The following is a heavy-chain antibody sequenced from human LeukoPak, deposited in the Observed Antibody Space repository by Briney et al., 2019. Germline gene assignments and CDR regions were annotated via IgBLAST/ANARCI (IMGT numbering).Heavy chain of an antibody. CDR1: GGSFSGYY. V-gene: IGHV4-59*01. Sequence: PSETLSLTCAVYGGSFSGYYWSWIRQPPGKGLEWIGYIYYSGSTNYNPSLKSRVTISVDTSKNQFSLKLSSVTAADTAVYYCARDLYVAYYYYGMDVWGQGTTVTVSS. J-gene: IGHJ6*02. CDR2: IYYSGST. CDR3: ARDLYVAYYYYGMDV. D-gene: IGHD5/OR15-5a*01.